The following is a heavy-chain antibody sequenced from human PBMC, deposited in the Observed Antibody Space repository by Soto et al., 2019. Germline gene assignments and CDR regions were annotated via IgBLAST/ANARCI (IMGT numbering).Heavy chain of an antibody. J-gene: IGHJ4*02. CDR1: NGSVSGYY. CDR3: ARGPTTEKVDS. V-gene: IGHV4-59*08. CDR2: IYYSGYT. Sequence: SETLSLTCTVSNGSVSGYYWSWIRQSPGKGLEWIGYIYYSGYTNYNPSLKSRVTISVDTSKNQFSLRLTSVTAADTAIYYCARGPTTEKVDSWGQGILVTVSS.